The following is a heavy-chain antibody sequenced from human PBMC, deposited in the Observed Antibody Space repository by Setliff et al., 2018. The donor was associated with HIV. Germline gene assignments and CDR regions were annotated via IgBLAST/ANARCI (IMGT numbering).Heavy chain of an antibody. J-gene: IGHJ6*02. V-gene: IGHV3-11*06. CDR1: GFTFSDYY. CDR2: ISSSATYT. CDR3: TRKLAPGNGMDV. Sequence: PGGSLRLSCAASGFTFSDYYMTWIRQAPGKGLEWVSFISSSATYTTYADPVKGRFTISRDNAKNSLYLQMDSLRVEDTTVYYCTRKLAPGNGMDVWGQGTTVTVSS. D-gene: IGHD3-3*02.